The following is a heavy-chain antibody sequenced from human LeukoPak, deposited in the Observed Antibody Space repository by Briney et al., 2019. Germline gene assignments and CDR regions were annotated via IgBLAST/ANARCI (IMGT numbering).Heavy chain of an antibody. CDR1: GYSFTSYW. Sequence: PGESLKISCKGSGYSFTSYWIGWVRQMPGKGLEWMGIIYPGDSDTRYSPSFQGQVIISVDKSISTAYLQWSSLKASDTAMYYCARHFGRIAVAGPPGGYWGQGTLVTVSS. D-gene: IGHD6-19*01. V-gene: IGHV5-51*01. CDR3: ARHFGRIAVAGPPGGY. CDR2: IYPGDSDT. J-gene: IGHJ4*02.